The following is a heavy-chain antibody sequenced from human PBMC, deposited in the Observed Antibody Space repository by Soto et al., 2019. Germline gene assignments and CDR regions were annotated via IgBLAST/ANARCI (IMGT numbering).Heavy chain of an antibody. CDR1: GYTFTSYD. CDR3: ARGGGSWGFYYYYYGMDV. V-gene: IGHV1-8*01. CDR2: MNPNSGNT. Sequence: AAVKFSCKASGYTFTSYDINWVRQATGQGLEWMGWMNPNSGNTGYAQKFQGRVTMTRNTSISTAYMELSSLRSEDTAVYYCARGGGSWGFYYYYYGMDVWGQGTTVTVSS. D-gene: IGHD2-15*01. J-gene: IGHJ6*02.